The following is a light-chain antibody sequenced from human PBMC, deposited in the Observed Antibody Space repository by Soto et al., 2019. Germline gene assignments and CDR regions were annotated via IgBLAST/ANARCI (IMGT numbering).Light chain of an antibody. J-gene: IGKJ1*01. CDR3: QQYGTSPWT. CDR1: QGVSAGS. CDR2: GAY. V-gene: IGKV3-20*01. Sequence: EIVVTQSRGTLSWLPGKGATLFCRSVQGVSAGSLVWYPQKPGQAPRLLIYGAYNRATGIPDRFSGSGSGTDFTLNISRLEPEDFAVYYCQQYGTSPWTFGQGTKVDIK.